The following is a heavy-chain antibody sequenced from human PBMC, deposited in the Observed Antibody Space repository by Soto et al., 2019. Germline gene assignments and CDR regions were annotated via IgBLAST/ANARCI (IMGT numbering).Heavy chain of an antibody. D-gene: IGHD6-19*01. Sequence: SVKVSCKASGGLFSSYPISWVRQVPGQGLEWMGGIIPVFQTAYYTQRFQGRVTITADESTNTAYMELSSLRPEDTAVYYCAREYSSGWFDYWGQGTLVTVSS. CDR3: AREYSSGWFDY. V-gene: IGHV1-69*13. CDR2: IIPVFQTA. CDR1: GGLFSSYP. J-gene: IGHJ4*02.